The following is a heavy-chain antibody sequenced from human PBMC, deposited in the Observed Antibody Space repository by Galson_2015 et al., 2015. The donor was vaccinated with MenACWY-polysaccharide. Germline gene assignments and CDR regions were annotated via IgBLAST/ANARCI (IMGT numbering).Heavy chain of an antibody. CDR3: ARHVGAYSSYVDY. CDR1: GYTFTSYW. CDR2: IYPGDSDT. J-gene: IGHJ4*02. V-gene: IGHV5-51*01. Sequence: QSGAEVKKPGESLKISCKGSGYTFTSYWIGWVRQMPGKGLEWMGIIYPGDSDTRYSPSFQGQVTISADKSISTTYLQWSSLEASDTAIYYCARHVGAYSSYVDYWAQGTLVTVSS. D-gene: IGHD5-18*01.